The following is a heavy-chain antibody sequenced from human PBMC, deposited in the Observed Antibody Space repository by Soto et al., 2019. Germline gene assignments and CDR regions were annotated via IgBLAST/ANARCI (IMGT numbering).Heavy chain of an antibody. Sequence: SETLSLTCTVSGGSISSGDYYWSWIRQPPGKGLEWIGYIYYSGSTYYNPSLKSRVTISVDTSKNQFSLKLSSVTAADTAVYYCARAKDSSSWYDNWFDPWGQGTLVTVSS. CDR3: ARAKDSSSWYDNWFDP. J-gene: IGHJ5*02. CDR2: IYYSGST. V-gene: IGHV4-30-4*01. CDR1: GGSISSGDYY. D-gene: IGHD6-13*01.